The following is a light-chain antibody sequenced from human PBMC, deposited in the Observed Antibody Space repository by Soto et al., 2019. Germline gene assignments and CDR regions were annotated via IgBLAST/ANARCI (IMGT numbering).Light chain of an antibody. CDR2: GAS. J-gene: IGKJ1*01. CDR1: QSVSSNY. V-gene: IGKV3-20*01. CDR3: QQYGSASWT. Sequence: EIVLTQSPGTLSLSPGERATLSCRASQSVSSNYLAWYQQKPGQAPRLLIYGASSRATGIPDRFSGSGSGTDFPLTISRLEPEDFAVYICQQYGSASWTCGQGTKVEIK.